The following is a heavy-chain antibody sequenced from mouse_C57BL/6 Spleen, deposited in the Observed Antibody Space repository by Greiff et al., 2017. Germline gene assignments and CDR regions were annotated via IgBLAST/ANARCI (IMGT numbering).Heavy chain of an antibody. CDR3: AREGLGFDY. CDR2: INPNYCTN. D-gene: IGHD4-1*01. V-gene: IGHV1-39*01. J-gene: IGHJ2*01. Sequence: EVKLMESGPELVKPGASVKISCKASGYSFTDYNMNWVKQSNGKSLEWIGVINPNYCTNSYNQKFKGKATLTVDQSSSTAYMQLNSLTSEDSAVYYCAREGLGFDYWGQGTTLTVSS. CDR1: GYSFTDYN.